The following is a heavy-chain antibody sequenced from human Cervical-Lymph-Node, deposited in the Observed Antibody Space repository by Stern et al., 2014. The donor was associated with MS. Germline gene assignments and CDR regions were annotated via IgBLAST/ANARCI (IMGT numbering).Heavy chain of an antibody. CDR2: IRPYNGNT. V-gene: IGHV1-18*01. Sequence: HVQLVQSGAEVKKPGASVKVSCKASGYTFTNYGITWVRQAPGQGLEWMGWIRPYNGNTNYPQKLQGRVTMTTDTSTSTAYMELRSLGSDDTAVYYCARGRQSGSYSYFDYWGQGTLVTVSS. D-gene: IGHD1-26*01. J-gene: IGHJ4*02. CDR3: ARGRQSGSYSYFDY. CDR1: GYTFTNYG.